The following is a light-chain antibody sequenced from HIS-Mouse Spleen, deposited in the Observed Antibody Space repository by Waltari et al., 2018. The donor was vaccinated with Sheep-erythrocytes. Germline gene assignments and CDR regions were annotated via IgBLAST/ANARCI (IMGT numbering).Light chain of an antibody. CDR2: KVS. Sequence: DVVMTQSPLSLPVTLGQPASISCRSSQSLVHSDGNTYLNWFQQRPGQSPRRLIYKVSNPDSGVPDRFSGSGSGTDFTLKISRVEAEDVGVYYCMQGTHWPPWTFGQGTKVEIK. CDR1: QSLVHSDGNTY. J-gene: IGKJ1*01. V-gene: IGKV2-30*02. CDR3: MQGTHWPPWT.